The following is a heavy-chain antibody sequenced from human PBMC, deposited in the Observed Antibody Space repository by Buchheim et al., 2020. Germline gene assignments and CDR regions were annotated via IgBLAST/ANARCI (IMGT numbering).Heavy chain of an antibody. CDR1: GFTFDNFA. D-gene: IGHD3-16*01. V-gene: IGHV3-23*01. CDR3: AKDQMGNYYVGMDA. J-gene: IGHJ6*02. Sequence: EVQLLESGGGLVHPGGSLRLSCAASGFTFDNFAMSWVRQAPGKGLEWVSGISSSGTSTYYADPVKGRFSLSRDHSKKTLYLEIDSLRAEDSAVYYCAKDQMGNYYVGMDAWGQGTT. CDR2: ISSSGTST.